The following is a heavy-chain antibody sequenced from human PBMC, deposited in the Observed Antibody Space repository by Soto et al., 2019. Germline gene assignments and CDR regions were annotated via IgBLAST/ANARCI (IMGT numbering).Heavy chain of an antibody. CDR3: ASWHEREHAYDV. CDR2: LYDVDGS. Sequence: DVHLVESGGGLIQPGESLRLSCAAFGLTVSGKKYVAWVRQAPGKGLEWVSALYDVDGSFYADSVKGRFTTSSDSSKTTVYLQMNGLTPDDTAVYYCASWHEREHAYDVWGQGTTVTVSS. CDR1: GLTVSGKKY. V-gene: IGHV3-53*01. D-gene: IGHD1-1*01. J-gene: IGHJ3*01.